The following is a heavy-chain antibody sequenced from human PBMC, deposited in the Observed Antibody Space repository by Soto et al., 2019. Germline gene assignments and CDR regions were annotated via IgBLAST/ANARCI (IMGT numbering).Heavy chain of an antibody. CDR1: GFTFTSYG. D-gene: IGHD5-18*01. J-gene: IGHJ4*02. V-gene: IGHV3-30*03. CDR3: VSDRGYGHASVPYS. Sequence: QAHLVESGGGVVQPGRSLRLSCAASGFTFTSYGMHWVRQAPGTRLEWVAVISYDGGLQHYADSVKGRFTISRNNSKTMVLLQMNSLRAEDTAVYYCVSDRGYGHASVPYSWGQGTLVSVS. CDR2: ISYDGGLQ.